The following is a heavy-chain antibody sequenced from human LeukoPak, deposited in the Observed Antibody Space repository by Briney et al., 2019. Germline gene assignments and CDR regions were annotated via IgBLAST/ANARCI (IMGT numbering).Heavy chain of an antibody. Sequence: GGSLRLSSAASGFTFSSYGMHWVRQAPGKGLEWVAFIRYDGSNKYYADSVKGRFTISRDNSKNTLYLQMNSLRAEDTAVYYCARHNYYGSGSYYVYWGQGTLVTVSS. CDR2: IRYDGSNK. CDR1: GFTFSSYG. V-gene: IGHV3-30*02. CDR3: ARHNYYGSGSYYVY. D-gene: IGHD3-10*01. J-gene: IGHJ4*02.